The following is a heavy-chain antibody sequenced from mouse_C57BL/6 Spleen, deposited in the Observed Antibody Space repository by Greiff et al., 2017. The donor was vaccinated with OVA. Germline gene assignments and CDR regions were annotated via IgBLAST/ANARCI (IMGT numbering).Heavy chain of an antibody. CDR1: GYTFTSYW. Sequence: QVQLQQPGAELVMPGASVKLSCKASGYTFTSYWMHWVKQRPGQGLEWIGEIDPSDSYTNYNQKFKGKSTLTVDKSSSTAYMQLSSLTSEDSAVYYCARSRLRLGYFDVWGTGTTVTVSS. CDR3: ARSRLRLGYFDV. J-gene: IGHJ1*03. CDR2: IDPSDSYT. D-gene: IGHD2-4*01. V-gene: IGHV1-69*01.